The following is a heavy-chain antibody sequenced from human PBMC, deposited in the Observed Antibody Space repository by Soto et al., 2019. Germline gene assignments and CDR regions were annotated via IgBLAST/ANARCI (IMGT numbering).Heavy chain of an antibody. CDR1: VGSISSGGYY. CDR3: ARCHDYDSSGYYYD. D-gene: IGHD3-22*01. V-gene: IGHV4-31*03. J-gene: IGHJ4*02. Sequence: QVQLQESGPGLVKPSQTLSLTCTVSVGSISSGGYYWSWIRQHPGKGPEWIGYIYYSGSTYYNPSLKSRVTISVDTSKNQFSLKPSSVTPADTAVYYCARCHDYDSSGYYYDWGQGTLVTVSS. CDR2: IYYSGST.